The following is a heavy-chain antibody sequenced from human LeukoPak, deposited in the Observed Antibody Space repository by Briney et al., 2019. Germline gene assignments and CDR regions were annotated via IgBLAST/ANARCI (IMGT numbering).Heavy chain of an antibody. D-gene: IGHD6-19*01. CDR3: ARDNPIAGACTNYYYMDV. Sequence: ASVKVSCKASGYTFTGYYMHWVRQAPGQGLEWMGWINPNSGGTNYAQKFQGRVTMTRDTSISTAYMELSRLRSDDTAVYYFARDNPIAGACTNYYYMDVWGKGTTVTVSS. V-gene: IGHV1-2*02. J-gene: IGHJ6*03. CDR2: INPNSGGT. CDR1: GYTFTGYY.